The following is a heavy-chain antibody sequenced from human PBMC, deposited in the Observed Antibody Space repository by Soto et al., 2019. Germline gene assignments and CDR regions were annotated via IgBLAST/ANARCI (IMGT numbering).Heavy chain of an antibody. Sequence: ASVKVSCKASGYTFTGYYMHWVRQAPGQGLEWMGWINPNSGGTNYAQKFQGRVTMTRDTSISTAYMELSRLRSDDTAVYYCAVAGVCSGYSPSLYYYGMDVWGQGTTVTVYS. CDR2: INPNSGGT. D-gene: IGHD3-3*01. CDR1: GYTFTGYY. V-gene: IGHV1-2*02. J-gene: IGHJ6*02. CDR3: AVAGVCSGYSPSLYYYGMDV.